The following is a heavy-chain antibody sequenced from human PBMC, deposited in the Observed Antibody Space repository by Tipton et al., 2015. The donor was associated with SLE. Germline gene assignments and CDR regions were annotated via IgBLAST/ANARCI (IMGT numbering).Heavy chain of an antibody. J-gene: IGHJ4*02. CDR2: IYYSGST. Sequence: TLSLTCTVSGGSISSHYWSWIRQPPGKGLEWIGSIYYSGSTYYNPSLKSRVTISVDTSKNQFSLKLSSVTAADTAVYYCARGMTTLRYWGQGTLVTVSS. CDR3: ARGMTTLRY. CDR1: GGSISSHY. D-gene: IGHD4-11*01. V-gene: IGHV4-59*11.